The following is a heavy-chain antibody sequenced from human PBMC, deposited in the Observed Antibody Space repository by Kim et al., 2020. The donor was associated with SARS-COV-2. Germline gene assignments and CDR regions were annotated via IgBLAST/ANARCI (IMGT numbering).Heavy chain of an antibody. D-gene: IGHD6-19*01. CDR3: AGVGAVAGL. CDR1: GGSISSYY. CDR2: IYYSGST. Sequence: SETLSRTCTVSGGSISSYYWSWIRQPPGKGLEWIGYIYYSGSTNYNPSLKSRVTISVDTSKNQFSLKLSSVTAADTAVYYCAGVGAVAGLWGRGTLVTVS. V-gene: IGHV4-59*13. J-gene: IGHJ2*01.